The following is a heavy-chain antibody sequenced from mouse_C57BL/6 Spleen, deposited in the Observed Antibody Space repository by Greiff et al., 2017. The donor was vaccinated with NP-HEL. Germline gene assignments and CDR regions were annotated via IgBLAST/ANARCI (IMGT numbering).Heavy chain of an antibody. CDR2: ISDGGSYT. CDR1: GFTFSSYA. J-gene: IGHJ2*01. CDR3: ARDPVDYYFDY. Sequence: EVKVVESGGGLVKPGGSLKLSCAASGFTFSSYAMSWDRQTPEKRLEWVATISDGGSYTYYPDNVKGRFTISRDNAKNNLYLQMSHLKSEDTAMYYCARDPVDYYFDYWGQGTTLTVSS. D-gene: IGHD1-1*01. V-gene: IGHV5-4*01.